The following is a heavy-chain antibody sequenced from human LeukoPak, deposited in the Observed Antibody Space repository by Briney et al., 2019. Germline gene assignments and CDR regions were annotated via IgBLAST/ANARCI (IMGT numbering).Heavy chain of an antibody. D-gene: IGHD3-3*01. CDR2: ISGSGGST. J-gene: IGHJ4*02. Sequence: GGSLRLSCAASGFTFNNYAMSWVRQAPGKGLEWVSTISGSGGSTYYADSVKGRFTISRDNSKNTLYLQMNSLRAEDTAVYYCAKGGSDITIFGVVIVPFDYWGQGTLVTVSS. V-gene: IGHV3-23*01. CDR3: AKGGSDITIFGVVIVPFDY. CDR1: GFTFNNYA.